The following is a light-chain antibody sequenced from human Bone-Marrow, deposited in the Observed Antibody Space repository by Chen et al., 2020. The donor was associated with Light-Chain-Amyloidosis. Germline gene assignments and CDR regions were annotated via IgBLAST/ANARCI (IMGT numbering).Light chain of an antibody. CDR3: QSADSSGTYEVI. J-gene: IGLJ2*01. V-gene: IGLV3-25*03. CDR1: DLPTKY. CDR2: RDT. Sequence: SYELTPPPSVSVSPGQTARITCSGDDLPTKYAYWYQQKPGQAPVLVIHRDTERPSGISARFSGSNAGTTATLAVSGVQAEDEADSHCQSADSSGTYEVIFGGGTKLTVL.